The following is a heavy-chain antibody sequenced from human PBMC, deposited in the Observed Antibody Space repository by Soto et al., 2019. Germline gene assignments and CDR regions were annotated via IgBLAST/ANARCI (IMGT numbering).Heavy chain of an antibody. CDR1: GGSISGHY. Sequence: QVLLQESGPGLVKPSETLSLTCTVSGGSISGHYWSWIRQPPGKGLEWVGYISYTGSTSYNPSLKRRATISADTSKNLFSLRLSSVTAADTAIYYCARDPDWKNKYYMDVWGKGTTVTVSS. V-gene: IGHV4-59*11. CDR2: ISYTGST. J-gene: IGHJ6*03. D-gene: IGHD1-1*01. CDR3: ARDPDWKNKYYMDV.